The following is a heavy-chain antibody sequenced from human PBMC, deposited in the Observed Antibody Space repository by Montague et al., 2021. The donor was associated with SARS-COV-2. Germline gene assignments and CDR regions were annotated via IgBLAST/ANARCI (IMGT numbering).Heavy chain of an antibody. V-gene: IGHV4-39*01. CDR2: IYYSGST. CDR3: ARREDYYGSGSYPN. D-gene: IGHD3-10*01. CDR1: GGSISSSSYY. J-gene: IGHJ4*02. Sequence: SETLSLTCTVSGGSISSSSYYWGWIRQPPGKGLEWIGSIYYSGSTYYDSSLKSRVTISVDTSKNQFSLKLSSMTAADTAVYYCARREDYYGSGSYPNWGQGTLVTVSS.